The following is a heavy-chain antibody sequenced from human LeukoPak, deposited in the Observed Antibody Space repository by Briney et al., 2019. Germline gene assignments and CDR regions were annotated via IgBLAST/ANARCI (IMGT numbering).Heavy chain of an antibody. Sequence: GGSLRLSCPASGFTFSGYAMHWVRQAPGKGLEYVSSISSDGGSTYYANSLKGRFTISRDNSKNTLYLQMGSLRAEDMAVYYCAKDLQHLVRTLSFDYWGQGTLVTVSS. CDR3: AKDLQHLVRTLSFDY. V-gene: IGHV3-64*01. D-gene: IGHD6-13*01. J-gene: IGHJ4*02. CDR2: ISSDGGST. CDR1: GFTFSGYA.